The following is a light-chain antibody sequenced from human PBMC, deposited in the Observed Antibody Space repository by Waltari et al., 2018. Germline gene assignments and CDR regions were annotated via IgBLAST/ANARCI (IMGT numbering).Light chain of an antibody. J-gene: IGLJ2*01. CDR3: AAWDDSLNGVV. CDR1: SSTIGSTT. Sequence: QSVLTQTPSESGTPGQRVPLSCSGRSSTIGSTTVNLYQQLPGTAPKLLIYSDNQRPSGVPDRFSGSKSGTSASLAISGRQSEDEADYYCAAWDDSLNGVVFGGGTKLTVL. V-gene: IGLV1-44*01. CDR2: SDN.